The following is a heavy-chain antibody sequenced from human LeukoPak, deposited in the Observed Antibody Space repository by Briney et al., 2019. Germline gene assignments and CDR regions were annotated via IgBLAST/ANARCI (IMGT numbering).Heavy chain of an antibody. Sequence: GGSLRLSCAASGFTFSNYGMHWVRQAPGKGLEWVAFIRYDGNNKYYAASVKGRFTISRDNSKNTLYLQMNSLRGEDTAVYYCAKGSSDWGSNWGQGTLVTVSS. D-gene: IGHD7-27*01. CDR2: IRYDGNNK. CDR1: GFTFSNYG. CDR3: AKGSSDWGSN. V-gene: IGHV3-30*02. J-gene: IGHJ4*02.